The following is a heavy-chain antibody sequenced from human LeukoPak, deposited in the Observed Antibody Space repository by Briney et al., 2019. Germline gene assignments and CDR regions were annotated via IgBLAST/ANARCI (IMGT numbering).Heavy chain of an antibody. CDR2: ISGSGGST. J-gene: IGHJ4*02. CDR3: ATVFSSSNEFFDY. D-gene: IGHD2-2*01. CDR1: GFAFSSHW. Sequence: PGGSLRLSCAASGFAFSSHWMSWVRQAPGKGLEWVSAISGSGGSTYYADSVKGRFTISRDNSKNTLYLQMNSLRAEDTAVYYCATVFSSSNEFFDYWGQGALVTVSS. V-gene: IGHV3-23*01.